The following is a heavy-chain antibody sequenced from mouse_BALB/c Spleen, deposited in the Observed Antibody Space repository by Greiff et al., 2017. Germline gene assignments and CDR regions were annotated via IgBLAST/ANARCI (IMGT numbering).Heavy chain of an antibody. CDR1: GYTFTSYY. CDR3: TRSNDGKDGYFDV. D-gene: IGHD2-1*01. CDR2: INPSNGGT. J-gene: IGHJ1*01. Sequence: QVQLQQPGAELVKPGASVKLSCKASGYTFTSYYMYWVKQRPGQGLEWIGGINPSNGGTNFNEKFKSKATLTVDKSSSTAYMQLSSLTSEDSAVYYCTRSNDGKDGYFDVWGAGTAVTVSS. V-gene: IGHV1S81*02.